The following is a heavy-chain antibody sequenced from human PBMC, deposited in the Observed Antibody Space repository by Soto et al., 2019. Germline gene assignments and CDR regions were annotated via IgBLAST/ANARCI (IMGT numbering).Heavy chain of an antibody. V-gene: IGHV4-30-2*01. J-gene: IGHJ4*02. CDR3: ARRFGEPFDY. Sequence: SETLSLTCAVSGGSISSGGYSWSWIRQPPGKGLEWIGYIYHSGSTYYNPSLKSRVTISVDRSKNQFSLKLSSVTAADTAVYYCARRFGEPFDYWGQGTLVTVSS. D-gene: IGHD3-10*01. CDR1: GGSISSGGYS. CDR2: IYHSGST.